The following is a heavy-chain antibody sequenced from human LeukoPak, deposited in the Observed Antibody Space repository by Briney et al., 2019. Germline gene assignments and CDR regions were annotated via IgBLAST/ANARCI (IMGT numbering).Heavy chain of an antibody. CDR1: GFTFSSYS. D-gene: IGHD1-26*01. Sequence: PGGSLRLSCAASGFTFSSYSMNWVRQAPGKGLEWVSSISSSSSYIYYADSVRGGFTISRDNAKNSLYLQMNTLRAEDTAVYYCARDEYSGSYYVYGYWGQGTLVTVSS. CDR2: ISSSSSYI. V-gene: IGHV3-21*01. CDR3: ARDEYSGSYYVYGY. J-gene: IGHJ4*02.